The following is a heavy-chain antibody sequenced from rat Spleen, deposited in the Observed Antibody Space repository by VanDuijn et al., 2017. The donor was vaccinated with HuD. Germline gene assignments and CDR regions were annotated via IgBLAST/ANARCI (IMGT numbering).Heavy chain of an antibody. CDR2: ISYSGST. D-gene: IGHD1-7*01. CDR3: ARYHTMGILMDA. CDR1: GYSITSNY. V-gene: IGHV3-1*01. Sequence: EVQLQESGPGLVKPSQSLSLTCSVTGYSITSNYWGWIRKFPGNKMEWMGYISYSGSTSYNPSLKSRISITRDTSKNQFFLQLNSVTTEDQATYYCARYHTMGILMDAWGQGASVTVSS. J-gene: IGHJ4*01.